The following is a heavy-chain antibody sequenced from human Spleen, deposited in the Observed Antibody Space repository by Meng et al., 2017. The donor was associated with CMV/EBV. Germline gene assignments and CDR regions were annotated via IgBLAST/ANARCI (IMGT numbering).Heavy chain of an antibody. CDR3: ARGEGDTIVVPAAMSWFDP. J-gene: IGHJ5*02. CDR1: GYSISSTYY. V-gene: IGHV4-38-2*02. D-gene: IGHD2-2*01. CDR2: IYHTGST. Sequence: SETLSLTCTVSGYSISSTYYWGWIRQPPGKGLEWIGNIYHTGSTSYNPSLKSRVTISIDTSKNQLSLNLKSVTAADTAIYYCARGEGDTIVVPAAMSWFDPWGQGTLVTVSS.